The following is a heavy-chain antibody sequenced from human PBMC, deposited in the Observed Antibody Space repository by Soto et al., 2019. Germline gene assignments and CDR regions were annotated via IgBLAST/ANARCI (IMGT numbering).Heavy chain of an antibody. CDR3: ARNRLRQYYYGMDV. V-gene: IGHV5-51*01. CDR2: IYPGDSDT. D-gene: IGHD3-10*01. J-gene: IGHJ6*02. Sequence: GESLKISCQGSGYSFANYWIAWVRQMPGKGLELVGVIYPGDSDTRYSPSFRGQVTISADKSISHVYLQWSSLKASDTAMYYCARNRLRQYYYGMDVWGQGTTVTVSS. CDR1: GYSFANYW.